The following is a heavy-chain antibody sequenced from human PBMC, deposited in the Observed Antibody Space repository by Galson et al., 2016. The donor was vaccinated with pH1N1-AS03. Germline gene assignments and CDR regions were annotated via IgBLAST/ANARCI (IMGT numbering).Heavy chain of an antibody. J-gene: IGHJ3*02. D-gene: IGHD3-10*01. CDR2: IMPIFGTT. V-gene: IGHV1-69*13. CDR1: GGPFRSYA. CDR3: ARAPTYYFGLRAALDI. Sequence: SVKVSCKASGGPFRSYAISWVRQAPGQGLEWMGGIMPIFGTTNYAQKFQGRVTVTADESTTTAYMEMSSLRSEDTAVYYCARAPTYYFGLRAALDIWGQGTMVTVSS.